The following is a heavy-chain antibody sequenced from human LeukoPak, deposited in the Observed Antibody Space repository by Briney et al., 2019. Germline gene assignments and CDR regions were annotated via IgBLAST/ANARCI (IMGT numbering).Heavy chain of an antibody. CDR3: AREVVSSSSTDY. V-gene: IGHV1-2*02. Sequence: ASVKVSCKASRYTFTGYNMHWVRQAPGQGLEWMGWINPKSGGTKYTQKFQGRVTLTRDTSISTAYMELSRLRSDDTAVYYCAREVVSSSSTDYWGQGTLVTVSS. J-gene: IGHJ4*02. CDR2: INPKSGGT. CDR1: RYTFTGYN. D-gene: IGHD6-6*01.